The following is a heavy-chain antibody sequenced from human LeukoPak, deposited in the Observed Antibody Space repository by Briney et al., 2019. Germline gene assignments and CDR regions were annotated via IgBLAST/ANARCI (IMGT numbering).Heavy chain of an antibody. D-gene: IGHD3-10*01. CDR3: ARQWFGDY. V-gene: IGHV3-11*01. CDR2: ITSSGANV. Sequence: LSLTCAVYGGSFSGYYWSWIRQPPGKGPEWLSFITSSGANVYYADSVKGRFAVSRDNAKNSLYLQMNNLRAEDTAVYYCARQWFGDYWGQGTLVTVSS. J-gene: IGHJ4*02. CDR1: GGSFSGYY.